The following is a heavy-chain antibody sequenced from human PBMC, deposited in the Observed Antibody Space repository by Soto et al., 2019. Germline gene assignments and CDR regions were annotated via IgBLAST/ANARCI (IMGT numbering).Heavy chain of an antibody. CDR2: ISHDGSNK. V-gene: IGHV3-30*03. J-gene: IGHJ5*02. Sequence: PGESLKVSCAASGFAFSNYSMDWVRQAPGNGLEGVAVISHDGSNKYYGDSVKGRFTISRDNSKNSLYLQMNSLRNEDTAVYYCAREGGSLNWFDPWGQGTLVTVSS. CDR1: GFAFSNYS. D-gene: IGHD1-26*01. CDR3: AREGGSLNWFDP.